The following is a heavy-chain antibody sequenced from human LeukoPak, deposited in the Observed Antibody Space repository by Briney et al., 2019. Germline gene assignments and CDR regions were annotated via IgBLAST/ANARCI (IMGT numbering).Heavy chain of an antibody. J-gene: IGHJ3*02. D-gene: IGHD3-16*01. Sequence: SETLSLTCTVSGGSISSGSYYWSWIRQPAGKGLEWIGRIYTSGSTNYNPSLKSRVTISVDTSKNQFSLKLSSVTAADTAVYYCAREQMRGEPGSFDIRGQGTMVTVSS. V-gene: IGHV4-61*02. CDR2: IYTSGST. CDR3: AREQMRGEPGSFDI. CDR1: GGSISSGSYY.